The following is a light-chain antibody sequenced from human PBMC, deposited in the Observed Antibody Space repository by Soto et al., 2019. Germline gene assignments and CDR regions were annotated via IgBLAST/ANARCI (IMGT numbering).Light chain of an antibody. V-gene: IGLV2-14*03. CDR1: SSDIGNYDY. J-gene: IGLJ3*02. CDR2: DVS. CDR3: SSYRLGHTWV. Sequence: QSALTQPASVSGSPGQSIPIPCAGTSSDIGNYDYVSWYQQHAGKAPKLIIYDVSNRPSGISNRFSGFKSGNTASLAISGLQAEDEAAYYCSSYRLGHTWVFGGGTKLTVL.